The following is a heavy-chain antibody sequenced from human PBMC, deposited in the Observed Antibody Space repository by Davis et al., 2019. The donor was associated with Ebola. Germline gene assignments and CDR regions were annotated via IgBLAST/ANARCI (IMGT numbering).Heavy chain of an antibody. V-gene: IGHV3-43*01. CDR2: ISWDGGST. D-gene: IGHD3-16*01. J-gene: IGHJ6*03. CDR3: AKDGQGGVMDV. CDR1: GFTFDDYT. Sequence: GESLKISCAASGFTFDDYTMHWVRQAPGKGLEWVSLISWDGGSTYYADSVKGRFTISRDNSKNSLYLQMNSLRTEDTALYYCAKDGQGGVMDVWGKGTTVTVSS.